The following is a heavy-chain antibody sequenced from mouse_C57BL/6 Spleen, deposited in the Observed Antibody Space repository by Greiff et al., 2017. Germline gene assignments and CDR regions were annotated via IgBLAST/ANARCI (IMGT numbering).Heavy chain of an antibody. D-gene: IGHD2-4*01. Sequence: EVHLVESGGGLVKPGGSLKLSCAASGFTFSSYAMSWVRQTPEKRLEWVATISDGGSYTYYPDNVKGRFTISRDNAKNNLYLQMSHLKSEDTAMYYCARDGENDYDERGFDYWGQGTTLTVSS. V-gene: IGHV5-4*01. J-gene: IGHJ2*01. CDR1: GFTFSSYA. CDR2: ISDGGSYT. CDR3: ARDGENDYDERGFDY.